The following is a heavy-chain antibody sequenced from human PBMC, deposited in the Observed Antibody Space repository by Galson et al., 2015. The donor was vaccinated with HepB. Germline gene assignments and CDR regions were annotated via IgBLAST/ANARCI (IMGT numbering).Heavy chain of an antibody. D-gene: IGHD3-22*01. CDR3: ARQAKLDYYDSSGYYSYNFDY. Sequence: QSGAEVKKPGESLKISCKGSGYSFTSYWIGWVRQMPGKGLEWMGIIYPGDSDTRYSPSFQGQVTISADKSISTAYLQWSSLKASDTAMYYCARQAKLDYYDSSGYYSYNFDYWGQGTLVTVSS. J-gene: IGHJ4*02. CDR1: GYSFTSYW. V-gene: IGHV5-51*01. CDR2: IYPGDSDT.